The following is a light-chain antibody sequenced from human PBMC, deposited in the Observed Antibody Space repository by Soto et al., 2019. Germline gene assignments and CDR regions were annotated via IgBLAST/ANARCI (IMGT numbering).Light chain of an antibody. J-gene: IGKJ5*01. CDR1: QSVSGD. V-gene: IGKV3-15*01. CDR3: QQYGNWPLT. CDR2: GAS. Sequence: ETVMTQSPATLSVSPGERTTLSCRASQSVSGDLAWYQQKPGQAPRLLIDGASTRATGIPARFSGSGSGTEFTRTISSLQSEDFAVYYCQQYGNWPLTFGQGTRLEIK.